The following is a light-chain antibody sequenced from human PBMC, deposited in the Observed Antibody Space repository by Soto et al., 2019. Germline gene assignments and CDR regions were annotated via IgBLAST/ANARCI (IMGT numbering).Light chain of an antibody. CDR2: NDN. CDR1: NIGSKR. CDR3: QVWDSSGDWI. Sequence: SYELTQSSSVSVAPGQTARITCGGNNIGSKRVHWYQHKPGQAPVLVVYNDNVRPSGIPERFSGSNSGNTATLIISRVEAGDEADYYCQVWDSSGDWIFGGGTKVT. J-gene: IGLJ2*01. V-gene: IGLV3-21*02.